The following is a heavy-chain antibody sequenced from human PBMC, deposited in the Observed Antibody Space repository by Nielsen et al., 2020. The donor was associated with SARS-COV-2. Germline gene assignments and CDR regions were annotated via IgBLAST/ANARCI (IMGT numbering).Heavy chain of an antibody. J-gene: IGHJ4*02. V-gene: IGHV3-9*01. CDR3: TRDGHHWDLDN. D-gene: IGHD7-27*01. CDR1: GFTFDDYA. Sequence: GGSLRLSCAASGFTFDDYAMHWVRQAPGKGLKWVSGINWNSGSIVYADSVKGRFTISRDNAENTLHLDMSSLRVGDSAVYYCTRDGHHWDLDNWGQGALVTVSS. CDR2: INWNSGSI.